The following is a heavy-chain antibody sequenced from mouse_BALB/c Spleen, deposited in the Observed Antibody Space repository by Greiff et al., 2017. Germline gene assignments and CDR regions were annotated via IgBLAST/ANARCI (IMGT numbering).Heavy chain of an antibody. Sequence: LQQPGSELVRPGASVKLSCQASGYTFTSYWMHWVKQRHGQGLEWIGNIYPGSGSTNYDEQFKSKGTLTVDTSSSTAYMHLSSLTSEDSAFYYGTRGGYGYGFDVWGAGTTVTVSS. J-gene: IGHJ1*01. CDR2: IYPGSGST. D-gene: IGHD1-2*01. V-gene: IGHV1S22*01. CDR3: TRGGYGYGFDV. CDR1: GYTFTSYW.